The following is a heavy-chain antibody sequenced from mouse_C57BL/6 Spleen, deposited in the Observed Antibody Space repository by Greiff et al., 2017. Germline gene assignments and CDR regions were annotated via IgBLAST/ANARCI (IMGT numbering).Heavy chain of an antibody. CDR1: GFTFTDYY. V-gene: IGHV14-1*01. D-gene: IGHD1-1*01. CDR2: IDPEDGDT. Sequence: VQLKESGAELVRPGASVKLSCTASGFTFTDYYMHWVKQRPEQGLEWIGRIDPEDGDTDYAPKFQGKATMTADTSSNTAYLQLSSLTSEDTAVYYVTTDISITTVVDYWGQGTTLTVSS. J-gene: IGHJ2*01. CDR3: TTDISITTVVDY.